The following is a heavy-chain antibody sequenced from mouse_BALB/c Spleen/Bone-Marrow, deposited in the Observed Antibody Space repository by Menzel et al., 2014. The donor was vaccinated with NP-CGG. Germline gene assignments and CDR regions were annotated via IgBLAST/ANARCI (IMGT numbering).Heavy chain of an antibody. J-gene: IGHJ4*01. Sequence: VKLLESGAELVRPGSSVKISCKASGYAFSSYWVNWVRQRPGQGLEWIGQIYPGDGDTNYNGKFKDKATLTADKSSSTAYMQLSRLTSEASGNYFCAKYEYDSMDYWGQGTALTVSS. D-gene: IGHD2-14*01. CDR3: AKYEYDSMDY. CDR1: GYAFSSYW. V-gene: IGHV1-80*01. CDR2: IYPGDGDT.